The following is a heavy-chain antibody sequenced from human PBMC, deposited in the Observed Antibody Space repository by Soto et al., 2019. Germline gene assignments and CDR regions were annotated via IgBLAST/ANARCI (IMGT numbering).Heavy chain of an antibody. CDR1: GFTFSSYG. CDR3: AKDRRYCISTSCYASTDYYFDY. V-gene: IGHV3-30*18. Sequence: GGSLRLSCAASGFTFSSYGMHWVRQAPGKGLEWVAVISYDGSNKYYADSVKGRFTISRDNSKNTLYLQMNSLRAEDTAVYYCAKDRRYCISTSCYASTDYYFDYWGQGTLVTVSS. J-gene: IGHJ4*02. D-gene: IGHD2-2*01. CDR2: ISYDGSNK.